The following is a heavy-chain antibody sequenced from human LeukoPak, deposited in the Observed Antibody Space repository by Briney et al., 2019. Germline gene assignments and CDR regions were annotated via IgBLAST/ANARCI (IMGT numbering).Heavy chain of an antibody. CDR1: GFTFSNYA. CDR2: ISGNAANT. D-gene: IGHD3-22*01. Sequence: GGSLRLSCAASGFTFSNYAMAWVRQAPGKGLKWVAGISGNAANTWYADSVKGRFTISRDNFRNTVSLQMNSLRAEDTAAYYCAKDRQHSSGSYWGAFDYWGQRTLVTVSS. CDR3: AKDRQHSSGSYWGAFDY. J-gene: IGHJ4*02. V-gene: IGHV3-23*01.